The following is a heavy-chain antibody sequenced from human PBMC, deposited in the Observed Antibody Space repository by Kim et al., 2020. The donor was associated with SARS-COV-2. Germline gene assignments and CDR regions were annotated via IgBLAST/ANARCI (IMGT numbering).Heavy chain of an antibody. CDR3: AEGYSGSYPFDY. J-gene: IGHJ4*02. V-gene: IGHV4-39*01. D-gene: IGHD1-26*01. Sequence: SETLSLTCTVSGGSISSSSYYWGWIRQPPGKGLEWIGSIYYSGSTYYNPSLKSRVTISVDTSKNQFSLKLSSVTAADTAVYYCAEGYSGSYPFDYWGQATLVTVSS. CDR2: IYYSGST. CDR1: GGSISSSSYY.